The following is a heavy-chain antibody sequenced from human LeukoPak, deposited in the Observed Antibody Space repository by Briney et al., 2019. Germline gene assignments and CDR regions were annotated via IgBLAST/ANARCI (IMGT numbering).Heavy chain of an antibody. CDR3: AGPYYDILTGYYSHYYYGMDV. D-gene: IGHD3-9*01. J-gene: IGHJ6*02. CDR1: GCTFTGYY. V-gene: IGHV1-2*06. CDR2: INPNSGGT. Sequence: GASVKVSCKASGCTFTGYYMHWVRQAPGQGLEWMGRINPNSGGTNYAQKFQGRVTMTRDTSISTAYMELSRLRSDDTAVYYCAGPYYDILTGYYSHYYYGMDVWGQGTTVTVSS.